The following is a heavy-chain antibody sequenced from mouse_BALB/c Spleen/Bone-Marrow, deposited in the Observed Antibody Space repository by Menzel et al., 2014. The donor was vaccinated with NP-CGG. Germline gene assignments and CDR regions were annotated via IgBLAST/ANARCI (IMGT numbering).Heavy chain of an antibody. CDR1: GFTFSSYG. CDR3: ARGNYGNYVDYFDY. CDR2: INSNGGST. Sequence: EVQGVESGGGLVQPGGSLKLSCAASGFTFSSYGMSWVRQTPDKRLELVASINSNGGSTYYPDSVKGRFTISRDNAKNALSLQMSRLKSEDTAMYYCARGNYGNYVDYFDYWGQGTTLTVSS. V-gene: IGHV5-6-3*01. J-gene: IGHJ2*01. D-gene: IGHD2-1*01.